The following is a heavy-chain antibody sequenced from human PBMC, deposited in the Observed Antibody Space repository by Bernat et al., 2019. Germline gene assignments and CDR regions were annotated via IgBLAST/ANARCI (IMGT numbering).Heavy chain of an antibody. V-gene: IGHV3-30*01. CDR1: GFSFSSYA. Sequence: QVQLVESGGGVVQPGRSLRLSCAASGFSFSSYAMHWVRQAPGKGLEWVAVISYDGSNQYSADSGKGRFTISRDNSKNTLYLQMNSLRGEDTAVYHCARDLEQLERLASRAFDIWGQGTMVTVSS. CDR2: ISYDGSNQ. CDR3: ARDLEQLERLASRAFDI. J-gene: IGHJ3*02. D-gene: IGHD1-1*01.